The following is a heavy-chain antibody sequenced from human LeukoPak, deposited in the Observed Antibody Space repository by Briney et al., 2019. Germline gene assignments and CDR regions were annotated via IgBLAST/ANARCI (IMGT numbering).Heavy chain of an antibody. V-gene: IGHV4-61*02. Sequence: PSETLSLTCTVSVGSISSGSYYWSWIRQPAGKGLEWIGRIYTSGSTNYNPSLKSRVTIPVDTSKNQFSLKLSSVTAADTAAYYCARVVYDSTSGGFDYWGQGTLVTVSS. CDR2: IYTSGST. J-gene: IGHJ4*02. CDR1: VGSISSGSYY. CDR3: ARVVYDSTSGGFDY. D-gene: IGHD3-22*01.